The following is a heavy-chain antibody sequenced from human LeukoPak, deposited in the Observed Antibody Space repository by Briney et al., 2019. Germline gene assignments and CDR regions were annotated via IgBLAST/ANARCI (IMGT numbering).Heavy chain of an antibody. CDR1: GFTFSDLY. Sequence: PGGSLRLSCAASGFTFSDLYMDWVRQAPGKGLEWVGRTRNKPNSYTTEYAASVKGRFTISRDDSKNSLFLQVNSLKTEDTAVYYCVRDFYESSGSTYYFDYWGQGTLVTVSS. CDR3: VRDFYESSGSTYYFDY. CDR2: TRNKPNSYTT. V-gene: IGHV3-72*01. D-gene: IGHD3-22*01. J-gene: IGHJ4*02.